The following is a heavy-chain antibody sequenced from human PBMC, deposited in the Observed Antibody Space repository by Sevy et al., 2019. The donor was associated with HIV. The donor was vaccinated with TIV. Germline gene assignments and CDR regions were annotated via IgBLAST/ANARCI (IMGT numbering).Heavy chain of an antibody. V-gene: IGHV3-7*01. D-gene: IGHD6-19*01. J-gene: IGHJ4*02. Sequence: GGSLRLSCAASGFTFSSYWMSWVRQAPGKGLEWVANIKQDGSEKYYVDSVKGRFTISRDNAKNSLYLQMNSLRAEDTAVYYCARHLRRAVTGAVFDYWGQGTLVTVSS. CDR1: GFTFSSYW. CDR3: ARHLRRAVTGAVFDY. CDR2: IKQDGSEK.